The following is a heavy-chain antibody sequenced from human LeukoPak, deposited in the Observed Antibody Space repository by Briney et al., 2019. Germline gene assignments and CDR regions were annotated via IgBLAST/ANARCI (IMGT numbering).Heavy chain of an antibody. D-gene: IGHD3-22*01. CDR2: ISGSGGST. V-gene: IGHV3-23*01. CDR3: AKGPIVVVIPYYFDY. Sequence: GGSLRLSCAASGFTFSSYAMSWVRQARGKGLEWVSAISGSGGSTYYADSVKGRFTISRDNSKNTLYLQMNSLRAEDTAVYYCAKGPIVVVIPYYFDYWGQGTLVTVSS. J-gene: IGHJ4*02. CDR1: GFTFSSYA.